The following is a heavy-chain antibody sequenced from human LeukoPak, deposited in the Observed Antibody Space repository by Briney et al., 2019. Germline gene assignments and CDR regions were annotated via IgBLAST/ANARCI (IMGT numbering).Heavy chain of an antibody. J-gene: IGHJ4*02. CDR3: ARGGDGYNSDLDY. CDR1: GFTFSDYS. V-gene: IGHV3-21*01. D-gene: IGHD5-24*01. CDR2: ISSTSNYI. Sequence: GGSLRLSCAASGFTFSDYSMNWVRQAPGKGLEWVSSISSTSNYINYADSVKGRFTISRDNAKNSLFLQMNSLRAEDTAMYYCARGGDGYNSDLDYWGQGTLVTVSS.